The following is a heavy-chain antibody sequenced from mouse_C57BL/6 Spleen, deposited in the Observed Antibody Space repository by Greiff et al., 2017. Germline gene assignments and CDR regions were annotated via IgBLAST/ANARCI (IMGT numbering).Heavy chain of an antibody. CDR2: IDPSDSYT. D-gene: IGHD4-1*01. J-gene: IGHJ4*01. Sequence: QFQLQQPGAELVKPGASVKLSCKASGYTFTSYWMQWVKPRPGQGLEWIGEIDPSDSYTNYNQKFKGKATLTVDTSSSTAYMQLSSLTSEDSAVYYCARLGRGAMDYWGQGTSVTVSS. V-gene: IGHV1-50*01. CDR1: GYTFTSYW. CDR3: ARLGRGAMDY.